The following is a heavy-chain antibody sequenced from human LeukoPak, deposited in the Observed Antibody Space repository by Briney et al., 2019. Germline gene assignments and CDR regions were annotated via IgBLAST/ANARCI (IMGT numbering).Heavy chain of an antibody. D-gene: IGHD5-12*01. Sequence: GSLRLSCAASGFTFNNYAMSWVRQAPGKGLEWVSAISGGGGSTYYADSVKGRFTISRDNSKNTLYLQMNSLRAEDTAVYYCAREYSGYDDDAFDIWGQGTMVTVSS. CDR2: ISGGGGST. CDR3: AREYSGYDDDAFDI. J-gene: IGHJ3*02. CDR1: GFTFNNYA. V-gene: IGHV3-23*01.